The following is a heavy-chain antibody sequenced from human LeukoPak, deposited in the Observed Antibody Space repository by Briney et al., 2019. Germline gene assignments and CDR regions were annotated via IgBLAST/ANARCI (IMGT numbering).Heavy chain of an antibody. J-gene: IGHJ5*02. CDR1: GGSISSGDYY. D-gene: IGHD3-22*01. V-gene: IGHV4-61*02. CDR2: IYTSGST. CDR3: ARGGIVVTPMNWFDP. Sequence: PSQTLSLTCTVSGGSISSGDYYWSWIRQPAGKGLEWIGRIYTSGSTNYNPSLKSRVTMSVDTSKNQFSLKLSSVTAADTAVYYCARGGIVVTPMNWFDPWGQGTLVTVSS.